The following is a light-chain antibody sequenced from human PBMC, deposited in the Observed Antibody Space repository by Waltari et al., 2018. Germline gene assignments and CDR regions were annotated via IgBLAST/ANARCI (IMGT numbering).Light chain of an antibody. V-gene: IGKV1-9*01. CDR3: QQSNSYPFT. J-gene: IGKJ3*01. Sequence: IQLTQSPSSLSASVGARVTITCRASQGIGSYLAWYQQKPGKAPKLLIYAASTLKNAVPSRFSGSGFGTDFTLTISSLQPEDFATYYCQQSNSYPFTFGPGTKVDIK. CDR1: QGIGSY. CDR2: AAS.